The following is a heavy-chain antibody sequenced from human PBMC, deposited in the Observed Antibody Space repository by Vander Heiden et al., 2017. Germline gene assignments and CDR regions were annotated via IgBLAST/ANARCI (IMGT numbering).Heavy chain of an antibody. J-gene: IGHJ6*02. D-gene: IGHD6-6*01. Sequence: VQLVQSAADVQTPGSSVTASSKATGVTFSIPAIPRVRQAPGQGLEWMGGIIPSFGTANYAQKFQGSVTITAGESTSTAYMELSSLRAWDTAVYDCARDLNPTWYCSSSSYYYGMDVWGQGTTVTVSS. CDR3: ARDLNPTWYCSSSSYYYGMDV. CDR1: GVTFSIPA. V-gene: IGHV1-69*01. CDR2: IIPSFGTA.